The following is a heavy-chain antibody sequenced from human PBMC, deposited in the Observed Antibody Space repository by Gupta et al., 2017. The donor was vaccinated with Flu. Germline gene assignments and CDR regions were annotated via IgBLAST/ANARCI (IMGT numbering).Heavy chain of an antibody. Sequence: QVQLVQSGAEVKKPGASVRVSCTTSGYTFTDYGLIWVRQAPGQGLEWMGWISAYSGNTDYAQKFQGRVTLTTNTSTRTAYMELRGLTSDDTAMYYCTREVRYVDPWGQGTLSTVSS. D-gene: IGHD3-22*01. J-gene: IGHJ5*02. CDR1: GYTFTDYG. CDR2: ISAYSGNT. V-gene: IGHV1-18*01. CDR3: TREVRYVDP.